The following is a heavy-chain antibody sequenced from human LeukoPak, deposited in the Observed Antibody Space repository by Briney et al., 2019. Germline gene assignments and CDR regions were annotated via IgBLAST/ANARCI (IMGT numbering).Heavy chain of an antibody. V-gene: IGHV3-74*01. CDR2: INGDGSST. D-gene: IGHD6-13*01. Sequence: GGSLRLSCAASGFTFISYWMHWVRQAPGKGRVWVSRINGDGSSTDYADSVRGRFTISRDNAKNTLYLQMNSLRAEDTAVYFCAKEGRSTTPGYWGQGTLVTVSS. J-gene: IGHJ4*02. CDR3: AKEGRSTTPGY. CDR1: GFTFISYW.